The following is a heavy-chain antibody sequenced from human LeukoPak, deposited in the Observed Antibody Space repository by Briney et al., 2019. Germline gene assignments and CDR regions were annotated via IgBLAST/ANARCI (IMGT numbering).Heavy chain of an antibody. J-gene: IGHJ4*02. D-gene: IGHD5-18*01. CDR2: ISYDGRNK. Sequence: GGSLRLSCAASGFTFSSYDMHWVRQAPGKGLEWVAGISYDGRNKYYTDSVKGRFTISRDNSKNTLYLQMNSLRAEDTALYYCAKEAYSYGYFDSWGLGTLVTVSS. V-gene: IGHV3-30*18. CDR1: GFTFSSYD. CDR3: AKEAYSYGYFDS.